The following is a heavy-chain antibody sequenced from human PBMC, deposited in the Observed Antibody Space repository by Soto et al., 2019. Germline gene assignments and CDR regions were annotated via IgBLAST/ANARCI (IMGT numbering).Heavy chain of an antibody. CDR2: IYYSGSP. CDR3: ARAPVGTTSLKFDY. J-gene: IGHJ4*02. CDR1: GGSISSYY. V-gene: IGHV4-59*01. D-gene: IGHD4-17*01. Sequence: SETLSLTCTVYGGSISSYYWSWIRQPPGKGLEWIGYIYYSGSPNYNPSLKSRVTISVATSKNQFSLKLSSVTAADTSMYYCARAPVGTTSLKFDYWGQGTLVTVSS.